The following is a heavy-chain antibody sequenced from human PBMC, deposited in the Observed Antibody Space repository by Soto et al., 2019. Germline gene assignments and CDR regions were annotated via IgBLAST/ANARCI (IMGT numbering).Heavy chain of an antibody. CDR1: GFTFSSYS. D-gene: IGHD3-22*01. CDR3: ARVNYYDSSGYYNSFDY. Sequence: VGSLRLSCAASGFTFSSYSMNWVRQAPGKGLEWVSSISSSSSYIYYADSVKGRFTISRDNAKSSLYLQMNSLRAEDTAVYYCARVNYYDSSGYYNSFDYWGQGTLVTVSS. V-gene: IGHV3-21*01. CDR2: ISSSSSYI. J-gene: IGHJ4*02.